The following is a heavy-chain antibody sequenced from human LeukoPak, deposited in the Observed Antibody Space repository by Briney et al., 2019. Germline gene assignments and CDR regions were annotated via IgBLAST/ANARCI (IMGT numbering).Heavy chain of an antibody. D-gene: IGHD3-22*01. CDR2: INPNSGGT. V-gene: IGHV1-2*02. CDR3: RITMIVVVITSYSLLDY. CDR1: GYTFTGYY. J-gene: IGHJ4*02. Sequence: ASVKVSCKASGYTFTGYYMHWVRQAPGQGLEWMGWINPNSGGTNYAQKFQGRVTMTEDTSTDTAYMELSRLRSDDTAVYYWRITMIVVVITSYSLLDYWGQGTLVTVSS.